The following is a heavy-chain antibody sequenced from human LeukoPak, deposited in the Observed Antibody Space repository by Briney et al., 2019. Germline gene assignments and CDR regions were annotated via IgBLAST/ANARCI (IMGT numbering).Heavy chain of an antibody. J-gene: IGHJ4*02. D-gene: IGHD3-16*02. V-gene: IGHV3-7*05. CDR3: ARDSLAFDY. CDR2: IKEDGNEK. Sequence: PGGSLRLSCAASGFTFNSYWISWVRQAPGKGLEWVANIKEDGNEKYYVDSVKGRFTISRDNVKKLLYLQMNSLRAEDTAVYYCARDSLAFDYWGQGTLVTVSP. CDR1: GFTFNSYW.